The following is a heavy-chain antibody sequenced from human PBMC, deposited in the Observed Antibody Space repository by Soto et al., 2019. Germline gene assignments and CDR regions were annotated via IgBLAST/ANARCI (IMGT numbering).Heavy chain of an antibody. V-gene: IGHV1-24*01. J-gene: IGHJ3*02. CDR1: GYSLTELS. CDR2: FDPEDGET. Sequence: ASVAASCAFCGYSLTELSIHCVRQAPGKGLEWMGGFDPEDGETIYAQKFQGRVTMTEDTSTDTAYMELGSLRSEDTAVYYCAKGPPVGATEGRAFDICGQGTIVTVSS. D-gene: IGHD1-26*01. CDR3: AKGPPVGATEGRAFDI.